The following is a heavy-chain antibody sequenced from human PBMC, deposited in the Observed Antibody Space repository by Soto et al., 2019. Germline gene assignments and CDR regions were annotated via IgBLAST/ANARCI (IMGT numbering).Heavy chain of an antibody. CDR2: VYPNDSDV. J-gene: IGHJ4*02. Sequence: SLKVCFNASGYNFLGYWIGWVRQMPGKGLEWIRSVYPNDSDVKYSPSFQGQVTVSADKSINTAYLHWSSLKPSDSATYYCGAGSFDHWGQGTPVTVSA. CDR1: GYNFLGYW. V-gene: IGHV5-51*01. D-gene: IGHD6-25*01. CDR3: GAGSFDH.